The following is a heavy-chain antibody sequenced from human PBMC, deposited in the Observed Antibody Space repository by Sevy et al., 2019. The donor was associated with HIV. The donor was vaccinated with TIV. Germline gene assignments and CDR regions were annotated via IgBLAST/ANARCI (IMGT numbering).Heavy chain of an antibody. CDR1: GFTFSDYY. CDR2: ISGSDDTI. J-gene: IGHJ6*02. Sequence: GGSLRLSCAASGFTFSDYYMSWIRQAPGKGLEWISYISGSDDTIYYSDSVKGRFTISRDNAKNSLYLHMNSLRAEDTAVYYCARDHEKDGDLGDYYYYAMDVWGQGTTVTVSS. V-gene: IGHV3-11*01. D-gene: IGHD4-17*01. CDR3: ARDHEKDGDLGDYYYYAMDV.